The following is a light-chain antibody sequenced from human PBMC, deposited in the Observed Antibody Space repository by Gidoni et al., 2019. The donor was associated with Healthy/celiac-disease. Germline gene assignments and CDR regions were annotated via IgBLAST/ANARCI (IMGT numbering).Light chain of an antibody. CDR3: QQYTTWPPLT. CDR1: QSVSSN. Sequence: EIVMTQSPATLSVSPGERATLSCRASQSVSSNLAWYQQKPGQAPRLLIYGASTRATVIPARFSGSGSGTEFTLTISSLQSEDFAVYYCQQYTTWPPLTFGGGTKVEL. J-gene: IGKJ4*01. CDR2: GAS. V-gene: IGKV3-15*01.